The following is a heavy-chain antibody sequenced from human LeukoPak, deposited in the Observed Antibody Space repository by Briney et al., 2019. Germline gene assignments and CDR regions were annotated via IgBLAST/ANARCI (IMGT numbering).Heavy chain of an antibody. CDR2: IYTSGST. V-gene: IGHV4-61*02. Sequence: SETLSLTCTVSGGSISSGSYYWSWIRQPAGKGLEWIGRIYTSGSTNYNPSLKSRVTISVDTSKNQFSLKLSSVTAADTAVYYCARDVIGHYYDSSDAFDIWGQGTMVTVSS. CDR3: ARDVIGHYYDSSDAFDI. D-gene: IGHD3-22*01. CDR1: GGSISSGSYY. J-gene: IGHJ3*02.